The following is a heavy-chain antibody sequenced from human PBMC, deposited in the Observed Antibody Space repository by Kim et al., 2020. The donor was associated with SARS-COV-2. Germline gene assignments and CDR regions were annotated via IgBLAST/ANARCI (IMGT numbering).Heavy chain of an antibody. J-gene: IGHJ4*02. V-gene: IGHV1-24*01. CDR2: FDPEDGET. Sequence: ASVKVSCKVSGYPLSELSMHWVRQAPGKGLEWMGGFDPEDGETIYAQRFQGRVTMTEDTSTDTAYMELSSLRSDDTAVYYCATGMIVDGGLLWFGELFYWGQGTLVTVSS. CDR1: GYPLSELS. CDR3: ATGMIVDGGLLWFGELFY. D-gene: IGHD3-10*01.